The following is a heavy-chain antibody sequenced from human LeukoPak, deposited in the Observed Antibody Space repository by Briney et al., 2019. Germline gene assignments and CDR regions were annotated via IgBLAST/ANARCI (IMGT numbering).Heavy chain of an antibody. V-gene: IGHV3-11*04. J-gene: IGHJ4*02. CDR2: ITSSGDTI. Sequence: PGGSLRLSCAASGFTFSDDYMSWIRQAPGKGLEWVSYITSSGDTIYYADSVKGRFTISRDNAKNSLYLQMNSLRAEDTAIYYCATYCSSLSCQNWGQGTLVTVSS. CDR1: GFTFSDDY. D-gene: IGHD2-2*01. CDR3: ATYCSSLSCQN.